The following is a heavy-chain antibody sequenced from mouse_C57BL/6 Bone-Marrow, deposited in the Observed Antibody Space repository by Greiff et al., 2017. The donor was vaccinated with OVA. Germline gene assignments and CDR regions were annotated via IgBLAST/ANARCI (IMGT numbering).Heavy chain of an antibody. CDR3: ARGRPYAMDY. CDR2: INPNNGGT. V-gene: IGHV1-26*01. Sequence: EVKLQQSGPELVKPGASVKISCKASGYTFTDYYMNWVKQSHGKSLEWIGDINPNNGGTSYNQKFKGKATLTVDKSSSTAYMELRSLTSEDSAVYYCARGRPYAMDYWGQGTSVTVSS. CDR1: GYTFTDYY. J-gene: IGHJ4*01.